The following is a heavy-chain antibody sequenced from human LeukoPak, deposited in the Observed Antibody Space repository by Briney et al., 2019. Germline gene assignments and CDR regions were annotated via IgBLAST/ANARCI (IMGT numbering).Heavy chain of an antibody. Sequence: PSETLSLTCTVSGGSISSSYWTWIRQPPAKSLEWIGYIYYSGSTNHNPSLKSRVTISIDKSKDQFSLKLSSVTAADTAVYYCARVSRSSWSFDFWGQGTLVTVSS. D-gene: IGHD6-13*01. CDR1: GGSISSSY. J-gene: IGHJ4*02. V-gene: IGHV4-59*01. CDR2: IYYSGST. CDR3: ARVSRSSWSFDF.